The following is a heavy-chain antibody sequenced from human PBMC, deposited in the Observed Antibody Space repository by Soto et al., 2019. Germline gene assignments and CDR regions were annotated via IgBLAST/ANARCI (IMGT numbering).Heavy chain of an antibody. CDR1: GGTFSSYA. CDR3: ASPPIVATIVNYYDVMDV. D-gene: IGHD5-12*01. CDR2: IIRIFGTA. Sequence: QVQLVQSGAAVKKPGSSVKVSCKASGGTFSSYAISWVRQAPGQGLEWMGGIIRIFGTADYAQKFQGRVTITADESTSTAYMERSSLRSEDTAVYYCASPPIVATIVNYYDVMDVWGQGTTVTVSS. J-gene: IGHJ6*02. V-gene: IGHV1-69*12.